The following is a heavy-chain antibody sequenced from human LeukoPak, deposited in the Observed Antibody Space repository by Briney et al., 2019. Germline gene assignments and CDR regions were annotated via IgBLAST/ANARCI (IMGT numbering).Heavy chain of an antibody. CDR3: ARNAYYDFWSGYYGTKSGDYYYYMDV. V-gene: IGHV3-33*01. Sequence: GGPLRLSCAASGFTFRSFGMLGVRQAPGKGLEWVAVIWYDGSNKYYADSVKGRFTISRDNSKNTLYLQMNSLRAEDTAVYYCARNAYYDFWSGYYGTKSGDYYYYMDVWGKGTTVTVSS. CDR1: GFTFRSFG. CDR2: IWYDGSNK. D-gene: IGHD3-3*01. J-gene: IGHJ6*03.